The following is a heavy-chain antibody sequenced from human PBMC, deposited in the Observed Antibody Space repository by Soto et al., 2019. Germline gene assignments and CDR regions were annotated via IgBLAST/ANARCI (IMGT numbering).Heavy chain of an antibody. D-gene: IGHD2-21*02. CDR3: AKGATPFCGGDCYSLGGY. Sequence: GGSLRLSCAASGFTFSSYAMSWVRQAPGKGLEWVASISTSSSYIYYADSVMGRFTISRDNSNNTLYLQMNSLRAEDTAVYYCAKGATPFCGGDCYSLGGYGGRGTLVTVSS. CDR2: ISTSSSYI. CDR1: GFTFSSYA. J-gene: IGHJ4*02. V-gene: IGHV3-23*01.